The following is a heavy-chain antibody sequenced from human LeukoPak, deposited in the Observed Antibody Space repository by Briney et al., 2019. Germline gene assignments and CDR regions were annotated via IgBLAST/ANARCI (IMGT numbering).Heavy chain of an antibody. J-gene: IGHJ5*02. CDR1: GGSVSSGSYY. Sequence: SETLSLTCTVSGGSVSSGSYYWSWIRQPPGKGLEWIGYIYYSGSTNCNPSLKSRVTISVDTSKNQFSLKLSSVTAADTAVYYCARYIVVVPAATRQDWFDPWGQGTLVTVSS. CDR2: IYYSGST. D-gene: IGHD2-2*01. V-gene: IGHV4-61*01. CDR3: ARYIVVVPAATRQDWFDP.